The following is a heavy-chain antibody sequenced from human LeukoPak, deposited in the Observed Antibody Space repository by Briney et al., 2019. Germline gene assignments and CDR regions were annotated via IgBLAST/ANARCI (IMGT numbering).Heavy chain of an antibody. CDR2: ISYDGSNK. J-gene: IGHJ4*02. CDR3: ARGEFRLTLFDY. CDR1: GLTFSSYA. D-gene: IGHD3-3*01. V-gene: IGHV3-30*04. Sequence: GGSLRLSCAASGLTFSSYAMHWVRQAPGKGLEWVAVISYDGSNKYYADSVKGRFTISRDNSKNTLYLQMNSLRAEDTAVYYCARGEFRLTLFDYWGQGTLVTVSS.